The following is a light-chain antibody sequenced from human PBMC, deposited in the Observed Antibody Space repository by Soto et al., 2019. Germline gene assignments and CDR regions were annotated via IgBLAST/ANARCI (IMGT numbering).Light chain of an antibody. V-gene: IGKV3-15*01. CDR3: QQGHNSPLT. Sequence: EIVMTQSPATLSVSPGERATLSCRASQSISTELAWYQQKPGQPPSLLIYSASTRATGVPARFTGSGSGSEFTRTISGLQSEDFAVYYCQQGHNSPLTFGQGTRLEI. CDR1: QSISTE. J-gene: IGKJ2*01. CDR2: SAS.